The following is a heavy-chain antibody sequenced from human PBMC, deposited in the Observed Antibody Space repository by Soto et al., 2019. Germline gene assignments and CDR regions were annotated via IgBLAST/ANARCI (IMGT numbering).Heavy chain of an antibody. Sequence: SVKVSCKASGFTFTSSAVQWVRQARGQRLEWIGWIVVGSGNTNYAQKFQERVTITRDMSTSTAYMELSSLRSEDTAVYYCAATTDGYDFWSGYYTAFDYWGQGTLVTVSS. CDR3: AATTDGYDFWSGYYTAFDY. V-gene: IGHV1-58*01. CDR1: GFTFTSSA. D-gene: IGHD3-3*01. CDR2: IVVGSGNT. J-gene: IGHJ4*02.